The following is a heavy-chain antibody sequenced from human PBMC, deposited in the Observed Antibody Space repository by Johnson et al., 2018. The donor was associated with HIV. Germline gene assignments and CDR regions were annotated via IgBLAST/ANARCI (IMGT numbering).Heavy chain of an antibody. Sequence: QVQLVESGGGLVKPGGSLILSCAASGFTFSDYYMTWIRQAPGKGLEWISYISWSGRTIYYADSVKGRFTISRDNAKNSLYLQMNSLRAEDTAVYYCAREMGWEDAFDIWGQGTMVTVSS. V-gene: IGHV3-11*04. J-gene: IGHJ3*02. CDR1: GFTFSDYY. CDR2: ISWSGRTI. CDR3: AREMGWEDAFDI. D-gene: IGHD6-19*01.